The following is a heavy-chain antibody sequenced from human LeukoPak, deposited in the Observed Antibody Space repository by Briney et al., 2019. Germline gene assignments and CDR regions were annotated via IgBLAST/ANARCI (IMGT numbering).Heavy chain of an antibody. D-gene: IGHD5-24*01. J-gene: IGHJ4*02. CDR1: GFTFSSYG. CDR3: ARGDGYNSYYFDY. Sequence: GGSLRLSCGASGFTFSSYGMTWVRQAPGKGLEWVSAISGSGGSTYYADSVKGRFTISRDDSKNTLYLQMNSLRAEDTAIYYCARGDGYNSYYFDYWGQGTLVTVSS. V-gene: IGHV3-23*01. CDR2: ISGSGGST.